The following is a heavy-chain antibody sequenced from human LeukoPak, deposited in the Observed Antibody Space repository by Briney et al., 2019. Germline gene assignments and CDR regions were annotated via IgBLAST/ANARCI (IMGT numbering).Heavy chain of an antibody. V-gene: IGHV3-48*03. CDR1: GFTFSSYE. CDR2: ISSSGSTI. D-gene: IGHD1-26*01. CDR3: ARESRVGATSGYFQH. J-gene: IGHJ1*01. Sequence: AGGSLRLSCAASGFTFSSYEMNWVRQAPGKGLEWVSYISSSGSTIYYADSVKGRFAISRDNAKNSLYLQMNSLRAEDTAVYYCARESRVGATSGYFQHWGQGTLVTVSS.